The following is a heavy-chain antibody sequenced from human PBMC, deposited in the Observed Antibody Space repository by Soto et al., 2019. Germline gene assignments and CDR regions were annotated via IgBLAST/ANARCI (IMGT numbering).Heavy chain of an antibody. V-gene: IGHV1-69*06. J-gene: IGHJ6*02. CDR3: ASEDVVVTAGPYYYYGMDV. CDR2: IIPIFGTA. CDR1: GGTFSSYA. D-gene: IGHD2-21*02. Sequence: QVQLVQSGAEVKKPGSSVKVSCKASGGTFSSYAISWVRQAPGQGLEWMGGIIPIFGTANYAQKFRGRVTITADKSTSTAYMELSSLRSEDTAVYYCASEDVVVTAGPYYYYGMDVWGQGTTVTVSS.